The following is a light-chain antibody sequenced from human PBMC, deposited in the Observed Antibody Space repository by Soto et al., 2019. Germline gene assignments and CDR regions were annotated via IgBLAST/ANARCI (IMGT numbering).Light chain of an antibody. CDR3: QQSYSTPRT. V-gene: IGKV1-39*01. Sequence: DIQMTQSPSSPSASVGDRVTITCRASQSISSYLNWYQQKPGKAPKLLIYAASSLQSGVPSRFSGSGSGTDFTLTISSLLPEDFATYYCQQSYSTPRTFGQGTKV. CDR2: AAS. J-gene: IGKJ1*01. CDR1: QSISSY.